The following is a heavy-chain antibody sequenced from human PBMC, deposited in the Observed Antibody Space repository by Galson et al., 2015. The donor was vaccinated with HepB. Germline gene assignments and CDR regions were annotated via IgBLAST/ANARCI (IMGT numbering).Heavy chain of an antibody. CDR1: GFTFSSYG. CDR2: ISYDGSNK. D-gene: IGHD6-6*01. V-gene: IGHV3-30*18. Sequence: SLRLSCAASGFTFSSYGMHWVCQAPGKGLEWVAVISYDGSNKYYADSVKGRFTISRDNSKNTLYLQMNSLRAEDTAVYYCAKSGYWRDSSSSGYYFDYWGQGTLVTVSS. J-gene: IGHJ4*02. CDR3: AKSGYWRDSSSSGYYFDY.